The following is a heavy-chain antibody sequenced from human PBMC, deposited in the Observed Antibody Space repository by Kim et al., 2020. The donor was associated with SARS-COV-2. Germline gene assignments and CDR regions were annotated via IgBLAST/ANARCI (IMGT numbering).Heavy chain of an antibody. V-gene: IGHV3-33*01. Sequence: GGSLRLSCAASGFTFSSYGMHWVRQAPGKGLEWVAVIWYDGSNKYYADSVKGRFTISRDNSKNTLYLQMNSLRAEDTAVYYCARSYYSSSSRTFDYWGQGTLVTVSS. J-gene: IGHJ4*02. CDR3: ARSYYSSSSRTFDY. D-gene: IGHD6-6*01. CDR2: IWYDGSNK. CDR1: GFTFSSYG.